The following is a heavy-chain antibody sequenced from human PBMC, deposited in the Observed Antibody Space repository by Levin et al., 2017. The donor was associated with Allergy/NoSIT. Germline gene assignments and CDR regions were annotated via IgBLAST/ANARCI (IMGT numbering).Heavy chain of an antibody. CDR2: IHYTGGT. CDR1: GGFISGYY. Sequence: PGGSLRLSCTVSGGFISGYYWTWIREPPGKGLEWIGHIHYTGGTNYNPSLKSRVTISIDTSKNQFSLKLSSVTAADTAMYYCARGLAESSRYTHGYWGQGTLVTVSS. CDR3: ARGLAESSRYTHGY. J-gene: IGHJ4*02. D-gene: IGHD3-16*02. V-gene: IGHV4-59*01.